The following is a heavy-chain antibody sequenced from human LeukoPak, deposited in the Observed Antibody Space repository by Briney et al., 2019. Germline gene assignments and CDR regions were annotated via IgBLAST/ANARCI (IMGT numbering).Heavy chain of an antibody. V-gene: IGHV3-53*01. D-gene: IGHD1-14*01. CDR2: LYSDGNT. CDR1: GFTVITND. CDR3: ARGVEPLAANTLAY. J-gene: IGHJ4*02. Sequence: GGSLRLSCAASGFTVITNDMTWVRRAPGKGLEGLPVLYSDGNTKYADSVQGRFTISRDNSKNTLYLEMNSLSPDDTAVYYCARGVEPLAANTLAYWGQGTLVTVSS.